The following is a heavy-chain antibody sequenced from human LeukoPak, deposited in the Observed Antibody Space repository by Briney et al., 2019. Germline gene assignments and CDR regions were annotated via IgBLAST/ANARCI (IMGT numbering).Heavy chain of an antibody. V-gene: IGHV3-66*01. CDR1: GXTISSNY. CDR3: ARVSGYSGYDTLDY. D-gene: IGHD5-12*01. Sequence: GGSLRLSCAASGXTISSNYMNWVRQAPGKGLEWVSVISTGGSAYYANSVKGRFTISRDYSKNTLYLQMNSLRAEDTAVYYCARVSGYSGYDTLDYWGQGTLVTVSS. J-gene: IGHJ4*02. CDR2: ISTGGSA.